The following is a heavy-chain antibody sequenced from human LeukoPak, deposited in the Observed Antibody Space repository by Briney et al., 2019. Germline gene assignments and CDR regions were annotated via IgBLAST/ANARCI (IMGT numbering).Heavy chain of an antibody. V-gene: IGHV4-34*01. CDR1: GGSFSGYY. J-gene: IGHJ4*02. CDR3: ATRSDYDILTGYSYHFDY. CDR2: INHSGST. D-gene: IGHD3-9*01. Sequence: SETLSLTCAVYGGSFSGYYWSWIRQPPGKGLEWIGEINHSGSTNYNPSLKSRVTISVDTSKNQFSLKPSSVTAADTAVYYCATRSDYDILTGYSYHFDYWGQGTLVTVSS.